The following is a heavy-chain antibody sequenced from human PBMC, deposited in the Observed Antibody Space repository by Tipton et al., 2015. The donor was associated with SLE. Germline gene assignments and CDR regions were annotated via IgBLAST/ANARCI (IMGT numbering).Heavy chain of an antibody. CDR2: ISSSGSTI. CDR1: GFTFSSYA. CDR3: ARDTIFGVVIIFYFDY. D-gene: IGHD3-3*01. Sequence: SLRLSCAASGFTFSSYAMNWVRQAPGKGLEWVSYISSSGSTIYYADSVKGRFTISRDNAKNSLYLQMNSLRAEDSAVYYCARDTIFGVVIIFYFDYWGQGTLVTVSS. J-gene: IGHJ4*02. V-gene: IGHV3-48*04.